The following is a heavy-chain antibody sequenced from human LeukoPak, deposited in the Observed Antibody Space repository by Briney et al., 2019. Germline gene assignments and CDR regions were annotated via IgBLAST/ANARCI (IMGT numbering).Heavy chain of an antibody. Sequence: SETLSLTCTVSGRSISSSSYYWGWIRQPPGKGLEWIGSIYYSGSTYYNPSLKSRVTISVDTSKNQFSLKLSSVTAADTAVYYCATYSSGYYTLDYWGQGTLVTVSS. CDR3: ATYSSGYYTLDY. CDR2: IYYSGST. J-gene: IGHJ4*02. D-gene: IGHD3-22*01. CDR1: GRSISSSSYY. V-gene: IGHV4-39*07.